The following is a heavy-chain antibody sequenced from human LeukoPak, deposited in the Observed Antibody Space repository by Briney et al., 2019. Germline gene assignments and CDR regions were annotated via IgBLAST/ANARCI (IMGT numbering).Heavy chain of an antibody. J-gene: IGHJ6*02. CDR1: GFTFSSYG. Sequence: PGGSLRLSCAASGFTFSSYGMHWVRQAPGKGLEWVAVISYDGSNKYYADSVKGRFTISRDNSKNTLYLQMNSLRAEDTAVYYCARDHTRGYSYGSRYYYYGMDVWGQGTTVTVSS. V-gene: IGHV3-30*03. CDR2: ISYDGSNK. D-gene: IGHD5-18*01. CDR3: ARDHTRGYSYGSRYYYYGMDV.